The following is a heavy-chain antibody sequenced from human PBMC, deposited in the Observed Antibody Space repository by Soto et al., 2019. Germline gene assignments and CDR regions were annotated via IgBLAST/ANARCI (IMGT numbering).Heavy chain of an antibody. CDR3: VKMSRPSDAFVF. CDR2: ISPDGGAK. J-gene: IGHJ6*03. Sequence: GGSLRLSCSVSGFTFSNYNMHWVRQAPGKGLEYVSAISPDGGAKFYLDSVRGRFTISRDNSKSFLFLQMTGLKPEDAAVYYCVKMSRPSDAFVFRGKGKSFTVPS. D-gene: IGHD2-2*01. V-gene: IGHV3-64D*08. CDR1: GFTFSNYN.